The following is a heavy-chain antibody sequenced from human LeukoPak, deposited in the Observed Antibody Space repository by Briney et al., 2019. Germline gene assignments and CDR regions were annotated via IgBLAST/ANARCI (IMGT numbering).Heavy chain of an antibody. CDR2: IYYSGST. V-gene: IGHV4-34*01. CDR3: ARIYHRPLGYCSGGSCYRGGIDY. Sequence: SETLSLTCAVYGGSFSGYYWSWIRQPPGKGLEWIGSIYYSGSTYYNPSLKSRVTISVDTSKNQFSLKLSSVTAADTAVYYCARIYHRPLGYCSGGSCYRGGIDYWGQGTLVTVSS. D-gene: IGHD2-15*01. CDR1: GGSFSGYY. J-gene: IGHJ4*02.